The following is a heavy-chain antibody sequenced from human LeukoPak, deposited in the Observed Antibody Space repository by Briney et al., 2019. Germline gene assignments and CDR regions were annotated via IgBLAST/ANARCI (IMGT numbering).Heavy chain of an antibody. V-gene: IGHV4-38-2*02. CDR2: IYHSGST. D-gene: IGHD5-18*01. J-gene: IGHJ4*02. CDR1: GYSITSGYY. Sequence: SETLSLTCTVSGYSITSGYYWGWIRQPPGKGLEWIGSIYHSGSTFYNPSLKSRVTISVDPSKNQFSLKLRSVIVADTAVYYCARDRGGYTYSHDYWGQGTLVTASS. CDR3: ARDRGGYTYSHDY.